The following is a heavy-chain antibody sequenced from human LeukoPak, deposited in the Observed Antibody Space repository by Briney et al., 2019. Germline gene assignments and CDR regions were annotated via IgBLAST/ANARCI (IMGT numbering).Heavy chain of an antibody. Sequence: PSETLSLTCAVYGGSFSGYYWSWIRQPPGKGLEWIGEINHSGSTNYNPSLKSRVTISVDTSKNQFSLKLSSVTAADTAVYYCARAGYDFWSGYRGRSHYYFDYWGQGTLVTVSS. CDR1: GGSFSGYY. D-gene: IGHD3/OR15-3a*01. CDR2: INHSGST. CDR3: ARAGYDFWSGYRGRSHYYFDY. J-gene: IGHJ4*02. V-gene: IGHV4-34*01.